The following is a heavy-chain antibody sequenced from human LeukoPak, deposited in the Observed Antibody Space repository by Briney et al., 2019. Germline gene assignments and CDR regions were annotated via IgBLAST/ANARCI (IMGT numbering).Heavy chain of an antibody. V-gene: IGHV3-23*01. CDR3: AKARTSYYNGMDV. CDR2: ISGSGSST. CDR1: EFTFSRYA. J-gene: IGHJ6*02. Sequence: PGGSLRLSCAASEFTFSRYAMSWARQAPGKGLEWVSGISGSGSSTYYADSVKGRFTISRDNFKNTLYLQVNSLRAEDTAVYYCAKARTSYYNGMDVWGQGTTVTVSS.